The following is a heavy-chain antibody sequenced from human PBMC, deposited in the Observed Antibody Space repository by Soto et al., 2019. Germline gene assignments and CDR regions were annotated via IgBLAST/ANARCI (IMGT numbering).Heavy chain of an antibody. CDR3: ASATGNYLPRVDY. J-gene: IGHJ4*01. CDR1: GGSISSSNW. Sequence: PSETLSLTCAVSGGSISSSNWWSWIRQPPGKGLEWIGEIYHSGSTNYNPSLKSRVTISVDKSKNQFSLKLSSVTAADTVVYYCASATGNYLPRVDYSGHGTLLTVSS. D-gene: IGHD3-10*01. V-gene: IGHV4-4*02. CDR2: IYHSGST.